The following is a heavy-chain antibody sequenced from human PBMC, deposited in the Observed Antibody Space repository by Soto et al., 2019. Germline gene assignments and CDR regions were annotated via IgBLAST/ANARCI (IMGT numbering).Heavy chain of an antibody. CDR1: GYTFSAYY. J-gene: IGHJ4*02. D-gene: IGHD3-16*01. Sequence: QVQLVQSGAEVRKPGGSVKVSCKASGYTFSAYYMYWVRQTPRHGLEWMGGINTDSGDTHYAQKFQGRVTKTRDTSIGTAYMELTSLTSDDTAVYYCARDPIGGGAPYYFDFWGRGTLVTVSS. CDR3: ARDPIGGGAPYYFDF. V-gene: IGHV1-2*02. CDR2: INTDSGDT.